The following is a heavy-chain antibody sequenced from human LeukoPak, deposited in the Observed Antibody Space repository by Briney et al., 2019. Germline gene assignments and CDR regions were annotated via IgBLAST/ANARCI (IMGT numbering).Heavy chain of an antibody. CDR2: MNGEGTTI. Sequence: GWSLRLSCATSGLTFRTTWMHWVRQAPGKGLMWVSRMNGEGTTIDYADSVKGRFTDSRDYAKNTLFLQMNNLRTEDTALYFCATARNFRFEYWGQGSLVIVSA. CDR3: ATARNFRFEY. J-gene: IGHJ4*02. D-gene: IGHD1-7*01. CDR1: GLTFRTTW. V-gene: IGHV3-74*01.